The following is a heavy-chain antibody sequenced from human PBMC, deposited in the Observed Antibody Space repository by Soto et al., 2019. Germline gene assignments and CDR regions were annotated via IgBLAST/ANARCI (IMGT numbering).Heavy chain of an antibody. CDR3: VRSRQMESGNDYGLDV. CDR1: GVSLNTADTW. J-gene: IGHJ6*02. Sequence: QVQLQESGSGLVKPSQSLSLTCTVSGVSLNTADTWWSWIRQSPGKGLEFIGYYHSGGSTYYDASFRSRIIISADTSTRQLSLKLSSVTVADTAVYFCVRSRQMESGNDYGLDVWGQGTTVTVSS. D-gene: IGHD1-1*01. CDR2: YHSGGST. V-gene: IGHV4-30-4*01.